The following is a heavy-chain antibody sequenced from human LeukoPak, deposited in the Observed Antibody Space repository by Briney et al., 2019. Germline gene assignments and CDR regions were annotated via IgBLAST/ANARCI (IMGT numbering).Heavy chain of an antibody. Sequence: SETLSLTCTVSGGSISSSSYYWGWIRQPPGKGLEWIGSIYYSGSTYYNPSLKSRVTISVDTSKNQFSLKLSSVTAADTAVYYCARFQTITMIVSDAFDIWGQGTMVTVSS. CDR3: ARFQTITMIVSDAFDI. J-gene: IGHJ3*02. V-gene: IGHV4-39*07. D-gene: IGHD3-22*01. CDR1: GGSISSSSYY. CDR2: IYYSGST.